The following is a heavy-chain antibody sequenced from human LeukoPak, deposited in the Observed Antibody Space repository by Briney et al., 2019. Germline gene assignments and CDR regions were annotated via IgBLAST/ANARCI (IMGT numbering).Heavy chain of an antibody. CDR3: ARLIDYDSSADPDTFDM. Sequence: PSETLSLTCTVSGGSTTSNYWSWIRQPPGKGLEWIGYIYYSGRTRYNPSLQSRVTISADTSKNHFSLKLTSVTAADTAVYYCARLIDYDSSADPDTFDMWGQGIMVTVSS. V-gene: IGHV4-59*01. CDR2: IYYSGRT. D-gene: IGHD3-22*01. J-gene: IGHJ3*02. CDR1: GGSTTSNY.